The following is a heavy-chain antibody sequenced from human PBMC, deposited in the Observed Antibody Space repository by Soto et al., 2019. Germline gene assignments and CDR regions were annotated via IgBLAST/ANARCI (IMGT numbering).Heavy chain of an antibody. CDR2: IYPGDSDT. CDR1: GYSFTSYW. J-gene: IGHJ4*02. V-gene: IGHV5-51*01. CDR3: ARRGYDYYDSSGYFDY. Sequence: SGESLKISCKGSGYSFTSYWIGWVRQMPGKGLEWMGIIYPGDSDTRYSPSFQGQVTISADKSISTAYLQWSSLKASDTAMYYCARRGYDYYDSSGYFDYWGQGTLVTVSS. D-gene: IGHD3-22*01.